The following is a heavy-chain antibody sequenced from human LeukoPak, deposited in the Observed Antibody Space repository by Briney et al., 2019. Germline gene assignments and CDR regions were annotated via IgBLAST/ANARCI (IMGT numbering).Heavy chain of an antibody. CDR2: IYYSGTT. J-gene: IGHJ4*02. Sequence: PSETLSLTCIVSGDYVSSSRYYWGWIRQPPGRGLEWIGSIYYSGTTFYNPSLKSRVTISVDTSKNQFSMKLTSVTAADTAVYFCARQDYNFWSGYYDYWGQGTLVTVSS. CDR1: GDYVSSSRYY. CDR3: ARQDYNFWSGYYDY. D-gene: IGHD3-3*01. V-gene: IGHV4-39*01.